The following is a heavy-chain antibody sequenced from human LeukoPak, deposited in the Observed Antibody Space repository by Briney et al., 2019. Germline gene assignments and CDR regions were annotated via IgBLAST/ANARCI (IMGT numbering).Heavy chain of an antibody. Sequence: GGSLRLSCAASGFTFSSYAMSWVRQVPGKGLEWVSGISGSGDNTNYADSVKGRITISRDNSKNTLYLQMNSLRAEDTAVYYCAKMETYDDFLVYNYYYMDVWGKGTTVTVSS. CDR3: AKMETYDDFLVYNYYYMDV. V-gene: IGHV3-23*01. CDR2: ISGSGDNT. J-gene: IGHJ6*03. D-gene: IGHD3-3*01. CDR1: GFTFSSYA.